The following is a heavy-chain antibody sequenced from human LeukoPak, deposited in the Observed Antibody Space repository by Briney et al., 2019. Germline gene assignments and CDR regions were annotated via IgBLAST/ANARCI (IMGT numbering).Heavy chain of an antibody. J-gene: IGHJ4*02. Sequence: PSETLSLTCTVSGGSISSSSYYWGWIRQPPGKGLEWIGSIHYSGSSYYKPSLKSRVTISVDTSKNQFSLKLSSVTAADTAVYYCARDDSGWYGIDYWGQGTLVTVSS. CDR2: IHYSGSS. D-gene: IGHD6-19*01. CDR3: ARDDSGWYGIDY. V-gene: IGHV4-39*07. CDR1: GGSISSSSYY.